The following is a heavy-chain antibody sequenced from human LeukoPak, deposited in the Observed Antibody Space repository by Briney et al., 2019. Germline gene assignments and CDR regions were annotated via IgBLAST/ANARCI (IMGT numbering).Heavy chain of an antibody. D-gene: IGHD3-10*01. V-gene: IGHV1-69*13. J-gene: IGHJ4*02. CDR3: ARKGYYGSGSYVVY. CDR1: GGTFSSYA. Sequence: SVKVSCKASGGTFSSYAISWVRQAPGQGLEWMGGIIPIFGTANYAQKFQGRVTITADESTSTAYMELSSLRSEDTAVYYCARKGYYGSGSYVVYWGQGTLVTVSS. CDR2: IIPIFGTA.